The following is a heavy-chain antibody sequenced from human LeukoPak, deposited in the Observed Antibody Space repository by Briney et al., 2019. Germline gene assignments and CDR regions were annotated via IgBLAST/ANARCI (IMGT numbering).Heavy chain of an antibody. CDR3: AKEGRGGFDI. V-gene: IGHV3-30*02. J-gene: IGHJ3*02. CDR2: IGYDGSKI. Sequence: GGSLRLSCAASGFTFSRSGMHWVRQAPGKGLEWVTFIGYDGSKIYYADSVKGRFTISRDNSKNTPYLQMNSLRAEDTAVYYCAKEGRGGFDIWGQGTMVTVSS. D-gene: IGHD3-16*01. CDR1: GFTFSRSG.